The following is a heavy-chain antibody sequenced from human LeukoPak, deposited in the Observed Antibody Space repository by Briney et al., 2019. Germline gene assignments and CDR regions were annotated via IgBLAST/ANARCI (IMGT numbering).Heavy chain of an antibody. D-gene: IGHD1-26*01. CDR2: HNPSGGSS. CDR1: GYTVTSYY. V-gene: IGHV1-46*01. CDR3: ARALSWGGGMDV. Sequence: ASVKVSCKASGYTVTSYYMHWVRQAPGQGLEWMGIHNPSGGSSSYAQKFQGRATLTRATSTSTVYMELSSLRSEDTAVYYCARALSWGGGMDVWGQGTTVTVSS. J-gene: IGHJ6*02.